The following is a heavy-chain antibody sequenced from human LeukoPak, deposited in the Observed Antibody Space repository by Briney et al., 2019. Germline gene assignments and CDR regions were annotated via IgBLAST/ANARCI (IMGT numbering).Heavy chain of an antibody. Sequence: SETLSLTCTVSGGSISSDAYYWSWIRQHPGKGLEWIVYIYYSGSTYYNPSLKTRLTISVDTSKNQFSLKLSSVTAADTAVYYCARVPLHFDILTGYHNQAYGMDVWGQGTTVTVSS. D-gene: IGHD3-9*01. J-gene: IGHJ6*02. CDR1: GGSISSDAYY. CDR3: ARVPLHFDILTGYHNQAYGMDV. CDR2: IYYSGST. V-gene: IGHV4-31*03.